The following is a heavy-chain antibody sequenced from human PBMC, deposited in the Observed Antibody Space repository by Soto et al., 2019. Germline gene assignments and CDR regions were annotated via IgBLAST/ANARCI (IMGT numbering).Heavy chain of an antibody. V-gene: IGHV3-13*01. CDR2: IGTAGDT. Sequence: GGSLRLSCAASGFTFSSYDMHWVRQATGKGLEWVSAIGTAGDTYYPGSVKGRFTISRENAKNSLYLQMNSLRAEDTAVYYCARAPGIAVAGYYYYYGMDVWGQGTTVTVSS. D-gene: IGHD6-19*01. CDR3: ARAPGIAVAGYYYYYGMDV. J-gene: IGHJ6*02. CDR1: GFTFSSYD.